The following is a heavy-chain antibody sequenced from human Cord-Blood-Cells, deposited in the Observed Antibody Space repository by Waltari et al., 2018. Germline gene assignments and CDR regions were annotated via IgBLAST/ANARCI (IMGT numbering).Heavy chain of an antibody. CDR2: IIPIFGTA. V-gene: IGHV1-69*01. CDR3: ANHSGYCSSTSCYRGEGADY. D-gene: IGHD2-2*01. CDR1: GGTFSSYA. J-gene: IGHJ4*02. Sequence: QVQLVQSGAEVTKPGSSVKVSCKASGGTFSSYAISCVRQAPGQGPEWLGGIIPIFGTANYAQKFQGRVTITADESTSTAYMELSSLRSEDTAVYYCANHSGYCSSTSCYRGEGADYWGQGTLVTVSS.